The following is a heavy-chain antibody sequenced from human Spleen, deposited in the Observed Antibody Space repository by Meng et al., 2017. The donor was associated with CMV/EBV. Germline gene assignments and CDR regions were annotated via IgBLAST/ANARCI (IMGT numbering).Heavy chain of an antibody. Sequence: QVQLVQTGAEVKNPGASVTLSRKTSGYIFKDYAMHWVRQAPGQRLEWMGWINAVNGDTKYSQKFQGRVTITRDTSASIGYMEVSSLRFEDTAVYYCARDGWQQSYYFDHWGQGALVTVSS. D-gene: IGHD6-13*01. V-gene: IGHV1-3*01. CDR2: INAVNGDT. CDR1: GYIFKDYA. CDR3: ARDGWQQSYYFDH. J-gene: IGHJ4*02.